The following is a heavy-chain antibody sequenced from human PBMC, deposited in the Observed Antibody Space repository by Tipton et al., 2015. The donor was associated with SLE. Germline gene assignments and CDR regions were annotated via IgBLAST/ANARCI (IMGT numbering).Heavy chain of an antibody. Sequence: TLSLTCAVSGGSFTGYSWNWIRQSPGKGLEWIGAIGHSGTPNYNPSLKSRGTFSLDTSKNHFSLSLTSVTAADTAIYYCARYELWFGNYYWGQGTLVTVSS. D-gene: IGHD3-10*01. CDR3: ARYELWFGNYY. CDR2: IGHSGTP. CDR1: GGSFTGYS. J-gene: IGHJ4*02. V-gene: IGHV4-34*01.